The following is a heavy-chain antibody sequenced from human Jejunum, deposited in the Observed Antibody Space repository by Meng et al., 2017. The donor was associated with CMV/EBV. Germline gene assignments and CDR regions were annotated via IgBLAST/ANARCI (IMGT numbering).Heavy chain of an antibody. J-gene: IGHJ4*02. V-gene: IGHV3-48*03. D-gene: IGHD1-1*01. CDR2: ISSSGSII. Sequence: AASGFTFSSDEMNWVRQAPGKGLEWVSYISSSGSIIYYADSVKGRFTISRDNAKNSLYLQMNSLRAEDTAVYYCARETGTTSFDYWGQGTLVTVSS. CDR3: ARETGTTSFDY. CDR1: GFTFSSDE.